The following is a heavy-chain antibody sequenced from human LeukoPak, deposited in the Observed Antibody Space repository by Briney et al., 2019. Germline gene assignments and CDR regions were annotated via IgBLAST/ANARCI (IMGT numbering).Heavy chain of an antibody. D-gene: IGHD6-19*01. CDR2: INVKSGAT. CDR3: ARVGRESSTGWLDC. V-gene: IGHV1-2*06. CDR1: GYTFIDYY. Sequence: GASVTVSCKASGYTFIDYYFNWVRQAPGQGPEWMGRINVKSGATDYAQKFQGRVTVTRDTSISTAYMELSSLRSDDTAVYYCARVGRESSTGWLDCWGQGTLVTVSS. J-gene: IGHJ5*01.